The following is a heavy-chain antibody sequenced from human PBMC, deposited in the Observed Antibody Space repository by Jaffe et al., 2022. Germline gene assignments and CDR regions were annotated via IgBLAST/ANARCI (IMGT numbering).Heavy chain of an antibody. CDR3: ARVYDDYGESGSPY. V-gene: IGHV3-48*01. CDR1: GFTFSSYS. D-gene: IGHD4-17*01. J-gene: IGHJ4*02. CDR2: ISSSSSTI. Sequence: EVQLVESGGGLVQPGGSLRLSCAASGFTFSSYSMNWVRQAPGKGLEWVSYISSSSSTIYYADSVKGRFTISRDNAKNSLYLQMNSLRAEDTAVYYCARVYDDYGESGSPYWGQGTLVTVSS.